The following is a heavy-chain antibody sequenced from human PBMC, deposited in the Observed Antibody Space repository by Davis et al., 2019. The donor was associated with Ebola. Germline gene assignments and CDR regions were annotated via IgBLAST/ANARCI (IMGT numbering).Heavy chain of an antibody. CDR2: ISAYNGHT. J-gene: IGHJ4*02. CDR1: GYTFNSHG. D-gene: IGHD6-19*01. Sequence: AASVKVSCKASGYTFNSHGISWVRQPPGQGLEWMSWISAYNGHTNYAQKFQGRLTLTTDTSTSTVYMELRSLTSDDTAEYYCARGRNGGWDFDYWGQGTLVTVSS. CDR3: ARGRNGGWDFDY. V-gene: IGHV1-18*01.